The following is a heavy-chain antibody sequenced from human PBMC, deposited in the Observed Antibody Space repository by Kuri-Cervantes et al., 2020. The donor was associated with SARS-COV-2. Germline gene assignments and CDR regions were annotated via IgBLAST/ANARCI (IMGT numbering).Heavy chain of an antibody. D-gene: IGHD6-19*01. V-gene: IGHV4-39*01. CDR3: ARHGFGWDFANWFDP. CDR1: GGSISSSSYY. CDR2: IYYSGST. Sequence: ETLSLTCTVSGGSISSSSYYWGWIRQPPGKGLEWIGSIYYSGSTYYNPSLKSRVTISVDTSKNQFSLKLSSVTAADTAVYYCARHGFGWDFANWFDPWGQGTLVTVSS. J-gene: IGHJ5*02.